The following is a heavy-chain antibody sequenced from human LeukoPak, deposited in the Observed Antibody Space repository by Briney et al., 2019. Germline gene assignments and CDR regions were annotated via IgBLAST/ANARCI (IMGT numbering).Heavy chain of an antibody. CDR2: IYSGGST. D-gene: IGHD3-3*01. CDR1: GFTVSSNY. CDR3: ARGLTHYDFWSGYFGDYYYYMDV. V-gene: IGHV3-53*01. Sequence: GGSLRLSCAASGFTVSSNYMSWVRQAPGKGLEWVSVIYSGGSTYYADSVKGRFTIFRDNSKNTLYLQMNSLRAEDTAVYYCARGLTHYDFWSGYFGDYYYYMDVWGKGTTVTVSS. J-gene: IGHJ6*03.